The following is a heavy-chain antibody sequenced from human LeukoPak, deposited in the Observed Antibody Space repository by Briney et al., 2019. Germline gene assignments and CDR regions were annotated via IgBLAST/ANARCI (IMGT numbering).Heavy chain of an antibody. Sequence: SETLSLTCTVSGGSIRSYFWSWIRQPPGKGLEWIGYIFYSGSTYHNPSLMSRVTISVDTSKNQFSLKLTSVTAADTAVYYCARHDYGGSSAWFDPWGQGTLVSVSS. D-gene: IGHD4-23*01. CDR2: IFYSGST. J-gene: IGHJ5*02. V-gene: IGHV4-59*01. CDR1: GGSIRSYF. CDR3: ARHDYGGSSAWFDP.